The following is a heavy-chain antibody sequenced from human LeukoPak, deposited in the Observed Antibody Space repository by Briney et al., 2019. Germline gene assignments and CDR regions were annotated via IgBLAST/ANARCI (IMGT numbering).Heavy chain of an antibody. CDR2: IYTSGST. J-gene: IGHJ4*02. CDR1: GGSISSGSYY. V-gene: IGHV4-61*02. Sequence: PSQTLSLTCTVSGGSISSGSYYWSWIRQPAGKGLEWIGRIYTSGSTNYNPSLKSRVTISVDRSKNQFSLKLSSVTAADTAVYYCARAPYDDYGDPVFDYWGQGTLVTVSS. CDR3: ARAPYDDYGDPVFDY. D-gene: IGHD4-17*01.